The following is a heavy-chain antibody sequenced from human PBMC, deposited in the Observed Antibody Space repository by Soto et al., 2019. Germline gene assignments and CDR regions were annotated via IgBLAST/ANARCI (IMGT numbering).Heavy chain of an antibody. CDR3: ARGVVHNYYGMDV. Sequence: SETLSLTCTVSGGSISSYYWSWIRQPPGKGLEWIGYIYYSGSTNYNPSLKSRVTISVDTSKNQFSLKLRSVTAADTAVYYCARGVVHNYYGMDVWGQGTTVTVSS. V-gene: IGHV4-59*01. CDR1: GGSISSYY. CDR2: IYYSGST. J-gene: IGHJ6*02.